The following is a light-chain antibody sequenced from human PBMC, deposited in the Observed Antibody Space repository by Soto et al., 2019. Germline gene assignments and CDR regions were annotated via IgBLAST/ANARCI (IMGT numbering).Light chain of an antibody. Sequence: EIVMTQSPATLSVSPGERATLSCRASQSVSSSLAWYQQKPGQAPRLLIYGASTRATGIPARFSGSGSGTEFNLTISSLQSEDFAVYYCQQYNDWPPIFTFGPGTKVDIK. J-gene: IGKJ3*01. CDR1: QSVSSS. V-gene: IGKV3-15*01. CDR3: QQYNDWPPIFT. CDR2: GAS.